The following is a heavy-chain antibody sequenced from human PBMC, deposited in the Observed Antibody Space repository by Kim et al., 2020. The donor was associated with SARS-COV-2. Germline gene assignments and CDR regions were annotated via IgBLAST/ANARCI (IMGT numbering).Heavy chain of an antibody. D-gene: IGHD2-15*01. Sequence: SETLSLRCTVSGDSMRSSPHFWGWIRQPPGKGLEWVGSIRRSGGTYYNPSLESRVTISADMSNNQFSLRLNSVTVADTALYYCVRHGLGYCGDHSCGGMDVWGQGTMVPVS. CDR3: VRHGLGYCGDHSCGGMDV. V-gene: IGHV4-39*01. CDR1: GDSMRSSPHF. J-gene: IGHJ6*02. CDR2: IRRSGGT.